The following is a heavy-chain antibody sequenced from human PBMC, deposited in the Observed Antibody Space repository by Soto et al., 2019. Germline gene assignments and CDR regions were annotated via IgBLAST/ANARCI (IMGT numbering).Heavy chain of an antibody. CDR1: GGSISSYY. J-gene: IGHJ6*02. CDR3: ARDRGSSSEYYYYGMDV. Sequence: QVQLQESGPGLVKPSETLSLTCTVSGGSISSYYWSWIRQPPGKGLEWIGYIYYSGSTNYNPSLKRRVTISVDTSKNQFSLKLSSVTAADTAVYYCARDRGSSSEYYYYGMDVWGQGTTVTVSS. D-gene: IGHD6-13*01. CDR2: IYYSGST. V-gene: IGHV4-59*01.